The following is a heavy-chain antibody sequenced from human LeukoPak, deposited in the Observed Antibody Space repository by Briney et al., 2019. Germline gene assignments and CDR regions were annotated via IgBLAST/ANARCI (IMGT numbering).Heavy chain of an antibody. Sequence: GGSLRLSCAASGVTFSSYARSWVRQAPGKGLEWVAAISGSGGSTYYADSVKGRFTISRDNSKNTLYLQMSRLRAEDTAVYYCAKEVAGGPNIYFDYWGQGTLVTVSS. V-gene: IGHV3-23*01. J-gene: IGHJ4*02. CDR1: GVTFSSYA. CDR2: ISGSGGST. D-gene: IGHD2-15*01. CDR3: AKEVAGGPNIYFDY.